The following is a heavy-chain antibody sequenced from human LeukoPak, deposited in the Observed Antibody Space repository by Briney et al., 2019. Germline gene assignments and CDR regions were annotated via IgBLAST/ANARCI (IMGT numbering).Heavy chain of an antibody. CDR1: GFTFDDYA. CDR3: AKDIGYDSSGTDAFDI. CDR2: ISWNSGSI. Sequence: PGGSLRLSCAASGFTFDDYAMHWVRQAPGKGLEWVSGISWNSGSIGYADSVKGRFTISRDNAKNSLYLQMNSLRAEDTALYYCAKDIGYDSSGTDAFDIWGQGIMVTVSS. V-gene: IGHV3-9*01. J-gene: IGHJ3*02. D-gene: IGHD3-22*01.